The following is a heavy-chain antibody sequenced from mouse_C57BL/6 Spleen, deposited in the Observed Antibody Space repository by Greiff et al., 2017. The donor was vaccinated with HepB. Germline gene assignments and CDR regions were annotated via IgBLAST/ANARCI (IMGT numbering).Heavy chain of an antibody. CDR2: INPNNGGT. CDR1: GYTFTDYN. J-gene: IGHJ1*03. Sequence: VQLKQSGPELVKPGASVKIPCKASGYTFTDYNMDWVKQSHGKSLEWIGDINPNNGGTIYNQKFKGKATLTVDKSSSTAYMELRSLTSEDTAVYYCARKGGNGDWYFDVWGTGTTVTVSS. V-gene: IGHV1-18*01. CDR3: ARKGGNGDWYFDV.